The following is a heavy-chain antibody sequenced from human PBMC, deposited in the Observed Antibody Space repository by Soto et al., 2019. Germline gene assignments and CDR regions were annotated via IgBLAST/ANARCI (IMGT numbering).Heavy chain of an antibody. Sequence: GGSLRLSCAASGFTFSSYSMNWVRQAPGKGLEWVSSISSSSSYIYYADSVKGRFTISRDKAKNSLYLQMNSLRAEDTAVYYCARDFFSITIFGVVNYYYGMDVWGQGTTVTVSS. CDR1: GFTFSSYS. D-gene: IGHD3-3*01. J-gene: IGHJ6*02. CDR2: ISSSSSYI. V-gene: IGHV3-21*01. CDR3: ARDFFSITIFGVVNYYYGMDV.